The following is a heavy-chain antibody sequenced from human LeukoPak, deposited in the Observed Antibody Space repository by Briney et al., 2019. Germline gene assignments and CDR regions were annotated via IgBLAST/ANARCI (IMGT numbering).Heavy chain of an antibody. V-gene: IGHV3-23*01. CDR1: GFTFSILA. CDR3: AKSVGTYCFDH. J-gene: IGHJ4*02. D-gene: IGHD7-27*01. CDR2: ISGSGGST. Sequence: GGSLRLSCAASGFTFSILAMNWVRQAPGKGLEWVSAISGSGGSTYYADFVKGRFTISRDNSKNMLYLQMNSLRAEDTAVYYCAKSVGTYCFDHWGQGALVTVSS.